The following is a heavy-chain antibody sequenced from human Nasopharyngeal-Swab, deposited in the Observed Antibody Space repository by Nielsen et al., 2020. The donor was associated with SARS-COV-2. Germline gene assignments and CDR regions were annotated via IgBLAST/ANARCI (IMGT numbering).Heavy chain of an antibody. CDR3: AKGVGSRDGYFGLGYYYMDV. Sequence: GESLKISCAASGFTFSSYGMHWVRQAPGKGLEWVAFIRYDGSNKYYADSVKGRSTISRDNSKNTLYLQMNSLRAEDTAVYYCAKGVGSRDGYFGLGYYYMDVWGKGTTVTVSS. J-gene: IGHJ6*03. D-gene: IGHD5-24*01. CDR1: GFTFSSYG. CDR2: IRYDGSNK. V-gene: IGHV3-30*02.